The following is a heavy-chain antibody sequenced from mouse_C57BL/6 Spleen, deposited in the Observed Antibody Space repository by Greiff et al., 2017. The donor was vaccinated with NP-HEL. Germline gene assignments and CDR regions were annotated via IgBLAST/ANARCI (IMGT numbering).Heavy chain of an antibody. CDR3: ARKGYDLYYFDY. CDR1: GYTFTSYW. Sequence: QVQLQQPGAELVMPGASVKLSCKASGYTFTSYWMHWVKQRPGQGLEWIGEIDPSDSYTNYNQKFKGKSTMTVDKSSSTAYMQLSSLTSEDSAVYYCARKGYDLYYFDYWGQGTTLTVSS. D-gene: IGHD2-3*01. J-gene: IGHJ2*01. CDR2: IDPSDSYT. V-gene: IGHV1-69*01.